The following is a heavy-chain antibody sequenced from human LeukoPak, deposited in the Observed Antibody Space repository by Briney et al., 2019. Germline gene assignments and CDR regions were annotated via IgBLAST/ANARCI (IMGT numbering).Heavy chain of an antibody. CDR1: GGSISSGGYY. CDR2: IYYSGST. D-gene: IGHD6-19*01. Sequence: SETLSLTCTVSGGSISSGGYYWSWIRQHPGKGLEWIGYIYYSGSTYYNPSLKSRVTILVDTSKNQFSLKLSSVTAADTAVYYSARVSAPQYNWFAPWGQPTLVTVSS. J-gene: IGHJ5*02. V-gene: IGHV4-31*03. CDR3: ARVSAPQYNWFAP.